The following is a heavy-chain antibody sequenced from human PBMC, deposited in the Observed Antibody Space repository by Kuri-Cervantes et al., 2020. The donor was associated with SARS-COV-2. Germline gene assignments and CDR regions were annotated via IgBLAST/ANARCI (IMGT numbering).Heavy chain of an antibody. V-gene: IGHV4-39*01. J-gene: IGHJ4*02. CDR3: ARHLPRDLMPWVD. CDR2: IYYSGST. Sequence: SETLSLTCTVSGGSISSSSYYWGWIRQPPGKGLEWIGSIYYSGSTYYNPSLKSRVTISVDTSKNQFSLKLSSVTAADTAVYYCARHLPRDLMPWVDWGQGTLVTVSS. D-gene: IGHD2-2*01. CDR1: GGSISSSSYY.